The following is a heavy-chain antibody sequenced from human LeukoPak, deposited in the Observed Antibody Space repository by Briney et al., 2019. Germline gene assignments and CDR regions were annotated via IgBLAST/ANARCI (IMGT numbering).Heavy chain of an antibody. J-gene: IGHJ4*02. Sequence: ASVKVSCRASGYTFTGHFLHWVRQAPGQGLEWMAWIDPNNGDTHYAQNFQGRITVTRDTSISTVYMEPSRLTSDDTAVYYCAREYSASEHWGQGTLVTVSS. V-gene: IGHV1-2*02. CDR1: GYTFTGHF. CDR2: IDPNNGDT. D-gene: IGHD4-11*01. CDR3: AREYSASEH.